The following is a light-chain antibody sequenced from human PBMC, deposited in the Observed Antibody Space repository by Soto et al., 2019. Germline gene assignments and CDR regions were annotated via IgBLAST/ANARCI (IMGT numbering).Light chain of an antibody. CDR2: AAS. J-gene: IGKJ1*01. CDR1: QSLSCS. Sequence: EIVLTQSPVSLAVSPGGRATLCCRASQSLSCSLAWYQQKPGQAPRLLIHAASTRATDIPARFSGGGSGTYFNLTISRLEPEDFAVYYCQQYGSSLTFGQGTKVDI. V-gene: IGKV3-20*01. CDR3: QQYGSSLT.